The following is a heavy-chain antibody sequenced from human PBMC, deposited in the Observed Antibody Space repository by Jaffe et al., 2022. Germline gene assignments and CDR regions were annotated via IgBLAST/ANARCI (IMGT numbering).Heavy chain of an antibody. CDR3: ARVSSEYYDYLWGSYRLVTPDAFDI. CDR2: INPSGGST. V-gene: IGHV1-46*01. Sequence: QVQLVQSGAEVKTPGASVKVSCKASGYTFTSYYMHWVRQAPGQGLEWMGIINPSGGSTSYAQKFQGRVTMTRDTSTNTVYMELSSLRSEDTALYYCARVSSEYYDYLWGSYRLVTPDAFDIWGQGTLVTVSS. J-gene: IGHJ3*02. CDR1: GYTFTSYY. D-gene: IGHD3-16*02.